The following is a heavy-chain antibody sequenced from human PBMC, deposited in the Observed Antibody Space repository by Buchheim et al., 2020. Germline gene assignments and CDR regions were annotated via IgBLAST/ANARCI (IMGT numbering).Heavy chain of an antibody. D-gene: IGHD2-21*02. Sequence: QVQLVESGGGVVQPGTSLTLSCVASGFTFRTYGIHWVRQAPGKGLEWVAVISYDGSLKYYADSVKGRFTISRDNSRNTVHIHMNSLRTEDTAVYYCAKSYCGGDCHFEYWGQGTL. J-gene: IGHJ4*02. CDR1: GFTFRTYG. V-gene: IGHV3-30*18. CDR2: ISYDGSLK. CDR3: AKSYCGGDCHFEY.